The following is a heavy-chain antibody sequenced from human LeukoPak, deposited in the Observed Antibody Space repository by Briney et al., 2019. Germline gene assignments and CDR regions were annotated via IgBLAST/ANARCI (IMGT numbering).Heavy chain of an antibody. Sequence: GGSLRLSCAASGLTLSSYGTHWVRQAPGKGMEWVAVIWYDGSNKYYGDSVKGRFTISRDNSENTLYLQMNSLRAEDTAVYYCARGGRQWLAPYNWFDPWGQGTLVTVSS. CDR3: ARGGRQWLAPYNWFDP. V-gene: IGHV3-33*01. CDR1: GLTLSSYG. CDR2: IWYDGSNK. J-gene: IGHJ5*02. D-gene: IGHD6-19*01.